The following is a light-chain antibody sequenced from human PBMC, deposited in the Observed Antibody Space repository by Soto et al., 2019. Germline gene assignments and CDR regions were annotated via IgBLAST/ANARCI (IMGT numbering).Light chain of an antibody. CDR1: QSISRW. J-gene: IGKJ1*01. V-gene: IGKV1-5*01. CDR3: QQYYSYPPWT. Sequence: DIQMTQSPSTLSASVGDRVTITCRASQSISRWLAWYQQKPGKAPKLLIHDATSLESGVPSRFSGSGSGTDFTLTISCLQSEDFATYYCQQYYSYPPWTFGQGTKVDIK. CDR2: DAT.